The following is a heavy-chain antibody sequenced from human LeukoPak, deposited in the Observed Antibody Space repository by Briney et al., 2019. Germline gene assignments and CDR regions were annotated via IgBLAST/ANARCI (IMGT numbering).Heavy chain of an antibody. CDR3: ARMYYYDSSGYGGFDY. Sequence: PSETLSLTCTVSGGSISSYYWSWIRQPPGKGLEWIGFIYYSGSPNYNPSFKSRVTISVDTSKNQFSLKLSSVTAADTAVYYCARMYYYDSSGYGGFDYWGQGTLVTVSS. D-gene: IGHD3-22*01. J-gene: IGHJ4*02. CDR1: GGSISSYY. V-gene: IGHV4-59*08. CDR2: IYYSGSP.